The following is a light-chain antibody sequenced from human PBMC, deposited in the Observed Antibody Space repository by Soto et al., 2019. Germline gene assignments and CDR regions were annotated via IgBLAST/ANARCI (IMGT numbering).Light chain of an antibody. V-gene: IGKV4-1*01. Sequence: DIVMTQFTASLAVSLGERATINCRSSQSVFYSPTNKNNLAWYQQKPGQPPKLLIYWASTRQSGVPDRFSGSGSATDFTLTISSLQAEDVAVYYCQQYYSSPPWTFGQGTKVDIK. CDR3: QQYYSSPPWT. CDR2: WAS. J-gene: IGKJ1*01. CDR1: QSVFYSPTNKNN.